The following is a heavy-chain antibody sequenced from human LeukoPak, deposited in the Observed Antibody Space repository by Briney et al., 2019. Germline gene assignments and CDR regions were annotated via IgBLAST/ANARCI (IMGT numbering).Heavy chain of an antibody. CDR3: ARDPKFTMVRGAHPFNWFDP. D-gene: IGHD3-10*01. J-gene: IGHJ5*02. CDR2: INSDGSST. V-gene: IGHV3-74*01. Sequence: GGSLRLSCAASGFTFSSYWMHWVRQAPGKGLVWVSRINSDGSSTSYADSVKGRFTISRDNAKNTLHLQMNSLRAEDTAVYYCARDPKFTMVRGAHPFNWFDPWGQGTLVTVSS. CDR1: GFTFSSYW.